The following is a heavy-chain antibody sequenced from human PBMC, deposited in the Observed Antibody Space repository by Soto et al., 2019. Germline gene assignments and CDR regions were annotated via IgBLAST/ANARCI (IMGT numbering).Heavy chain of an antibody. Sequence: SVKVSCKASGGTFSSYTISWVRQAPGQGLEWMGRIIPILGIANYAQKSQGRVTITADKSTSTAYMELSSLRSEDTAVYYCARVLNSSGFDYWGQGTLVTVSS. D-gene: IGHD6-19*01. CDR2: IIPILGIA. CDR1: GGTFSSYT. J-gene: IGHJ4*02. V-gene: IGHV1-69*02. CDR3: ARVLNSSGFDY.